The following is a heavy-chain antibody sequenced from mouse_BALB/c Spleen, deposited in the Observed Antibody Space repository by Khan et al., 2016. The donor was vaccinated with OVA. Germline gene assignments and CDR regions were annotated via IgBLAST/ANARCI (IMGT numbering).Heavy chain of an antibody. CDR3: ARDQYGNYFYAMDY. J-gene: IGHJ4*01. V-gene: IGHV1-69*02. Sequence: QVQLQQSGAELVKPGAPVKLSCKASGYTFTSYWMNWVKQRPGRGLEWIGRIDPSDSETHYNQKFKDKATLTVEKSSSTAYLQLSSLTSEDSAVYYCARDQYGNYFYAMDYWGQGTSVTVSS. CDR2: IDPSDSET. CDR1: GYTFTSYW. D-gene: IGHD2-10*02.